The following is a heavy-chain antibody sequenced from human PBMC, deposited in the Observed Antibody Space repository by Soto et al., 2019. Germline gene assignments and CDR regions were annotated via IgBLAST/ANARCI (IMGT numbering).Heavy chain of an antibody. V-gene: IGHV3-20*04. CDR1: GFTFDDYA. CDR3: ARCSSTSCYIMASFDD. Sequence: EVQLVESGGGVVRPGGSLRLSCAASGFTFDDYAMSWVRQAPGKGLEWVAGINWNGRSTTYADSLKGRFTISRDNAKNSLHLQLNSLRAEDTALYFGARCSSTSCYIMASFDDWGQGTLVTVSS. D-gene: IGHD2-2*02. CDR2: INWNGRST. J-gene: IGHJ4*02.